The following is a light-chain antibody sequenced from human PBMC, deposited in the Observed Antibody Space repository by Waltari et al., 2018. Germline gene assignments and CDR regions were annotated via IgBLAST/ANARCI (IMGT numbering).Light chain of an antibody. J-gene: IGKJ2*03. CDR3: QQNFRTPYS. CDR1: GNVNNF. V-gene: IGKV1-39*01. Sequence: DIQRTQSPSSLSESVGDTVPITGRASGNVNNFLNCYQQKPGKAPKLLIYKTSTLQSGVPSRISGGGSGTDFTLTINTMQSEDVATYYCQQNFRTPYSFGQGTKVDIK. CDR2: KTS.